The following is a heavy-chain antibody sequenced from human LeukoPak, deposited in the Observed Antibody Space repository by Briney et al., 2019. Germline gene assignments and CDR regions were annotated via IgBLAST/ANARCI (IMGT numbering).Heavy chain of an antibody. Sequence: ASVKVSCKASGYTFISYGISWVRQAPGQGLEWMGWISPYNGNTNYAQKLQGRVTMTTDTSTSTAYMELRSLRSDDTAVYYCARDDTTYYYDTSGYYSDYWGQGTLVTVSS. J-gene: IGHJ4*02. CDR1: GYTFISYG. D-gene: IGHD3-22*01. V-gene: IGHV1-18*01. CDR3: ARDDTTYYYDTSGYYSDY. CDR2: ISPYNGNT.